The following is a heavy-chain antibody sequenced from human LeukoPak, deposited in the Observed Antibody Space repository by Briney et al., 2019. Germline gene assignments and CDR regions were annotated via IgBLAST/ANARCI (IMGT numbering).Heavy chain of an antibody. D-gene: IGHD3-16*02. V-gene: IGHV3-7*01. CDR3: ARDHHHRLWDDYYYYMDV. CDR2: IKQDGSDK. Sequence: GGSLRLSCAASGLNLSINYMNWVRQAPGKGLEWVANIKQDGSDKYYVDSVKGRFTISRDNAKNSLYLQMNSLRAEDTAVYYCARDHHHRLWDDYYYYMDVWGKGTTVTISS. CDR1: GLNLSINY. J-gene: IGHJ6*03.